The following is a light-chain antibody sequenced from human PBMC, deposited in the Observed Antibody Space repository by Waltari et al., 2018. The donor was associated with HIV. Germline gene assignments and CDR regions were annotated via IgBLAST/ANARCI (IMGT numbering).Light chain of an antibody. CDR1: SSNIGSNA. V-gene: IGLV1-44*01. CDR2: SNN. Sequence: QSVLTQPPSASGTPGQRVTISCSGSSSNIGSNAVNWYQQLRGTAPKLLIYSNNQRPSGVPDRVSGSKSGTSASLAISGLQSEDEADYYCASWDDSLNGYVFGTGTKVTVL. CDR3: ASWDDSLNGYV. J-gene: IGLJ1*01.